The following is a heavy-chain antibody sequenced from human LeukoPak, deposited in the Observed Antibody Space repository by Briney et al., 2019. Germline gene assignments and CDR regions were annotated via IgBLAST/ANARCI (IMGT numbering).Heavy chain of an antibody. CDR3: AIDRRRSYYNVAYYFYMDG. J-gene: IGHJ6*03. CDR1: GFTFSRYS. Sequence: PGGSLRLSCAASGFTFSRYSMNWGREAPGEGLERVSSISSSSSYIYYTNSVKGRFTISRANAKNSLYLQMNCLTGEDTAVYYCAIDRRRSYYNVAYYFYMDGWGKGTTVTVSS. V-gene: IGHV3-21*01. D-gene: IGHD3-10*01. CDR2: ISSSSSYI.